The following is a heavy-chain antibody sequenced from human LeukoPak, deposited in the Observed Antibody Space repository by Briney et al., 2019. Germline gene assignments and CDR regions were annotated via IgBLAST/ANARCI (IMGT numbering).Heavy chain of an antibody. J-gene: IGHJ4*02. V-gene: IGHV1-2*02. Sequence: ASVKVSCKASGYTFTGYYMHWVRQAPGQGLDGMGWINPNSGGTNYAQKFQGRVTMTRDTSISTAYMELSRLRSDDTAVYYCARDRGYSGYDSAYYFDYWGQGTLVTVSS. CDR1: GYTFTGYY. CDR3: ARDRGYSGYDSAYYFDY. D-gene: IGHD5-12*01. CDR2: INPNSGGT.